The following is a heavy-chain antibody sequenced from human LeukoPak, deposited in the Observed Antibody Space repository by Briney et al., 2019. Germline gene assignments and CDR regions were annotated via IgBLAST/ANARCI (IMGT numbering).Heavy chain of an antibody. J-gene: IGHJ6*02. CDR3: ARDRNYYDSSGYGMDV. V-gene: IGHV4-34*01. Sequence: SETLSLTCTVSGGSISSYYWSWIRQPPGKGLEWIGEINHSGSTNYNPSLKSRVTISVDTPKNQFSLKLSSVTAEDTAVYYCARDRNYYDSSGYGMDVWGQGTTVTVSS. CDR2: INHSGST. D-gene: IGHD3-22*01. CDR1: GGSISSYY.